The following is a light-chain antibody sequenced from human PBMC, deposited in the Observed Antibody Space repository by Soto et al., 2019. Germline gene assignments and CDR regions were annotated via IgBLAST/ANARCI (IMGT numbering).Light chain of an antibody. CDR3: LQSMQLTWT. V-gene: IGKV2D-29*01. CDR1: QSLMHSDGKTY. Sequence: DIVMTQTPLSLSVTPGQPASISCKSSQSLMHSDGKTYFYWYLQKAGQPPHLLIYEVSNRFPGVPDRFSGSGSGTDFTLNISRVEPEDFRVYYCLQSMQLTWTFGQGTKVDIK. CDR2: EVS. J-gene: IGKJ1*01.